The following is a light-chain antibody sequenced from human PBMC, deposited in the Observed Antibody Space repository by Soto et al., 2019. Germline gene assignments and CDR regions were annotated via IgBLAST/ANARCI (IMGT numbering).Light chain of an antibody. Sequence: DIVMTQSPDSLAVSLGERATINCKSSQSVLHSPTNNNYLAWYQQKPGQPPKLLIYWASTRESGVPDRFSGSGSGTDFTLTINSLQAEDAAVYYCHQYYSIPRTFGQGTKVEIK. CDR3: HQYYSIPRT. CDR2: WAS. CDR1: QSVLHSPTNNNY. J-gene: IGKJ1*01. V-gene: IGKV4-1*01.